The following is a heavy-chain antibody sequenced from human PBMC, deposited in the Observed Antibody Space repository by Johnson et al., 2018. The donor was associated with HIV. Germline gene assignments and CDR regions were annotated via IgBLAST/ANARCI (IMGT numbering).Heavy chain of an antibody. J-gene: IGHJ3*02. CDR2: ISSSGTTV. CDR1: GFTFSNYA. CDR3: AREAGGGYDSDAFDI. D-gene: IGHD5-12*01. Sequence: EKLVESGGGLVQPGGSLRLSCAASGFTFSNYAVHWVRQAPGKGLEWVSYISSSGTTVYSADSVQGRFTISRDNANNSLYLQMNSLRAEDTAVYYCAREAGGGYDSDAFDIWGQGTMVTVSS. V-gene: IGHV3-48*04.